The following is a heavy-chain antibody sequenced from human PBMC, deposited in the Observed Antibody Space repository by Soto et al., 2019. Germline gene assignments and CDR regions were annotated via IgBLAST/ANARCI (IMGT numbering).Heavy chain of an antibody. CDR2: IDDSGVST. D-gene: IGHD3-22*01. CDR3: VKGHSSSWSPTGGMDV. V-gene: IGHV3-23*01. CDR1: GFTFSTYA. J-gene: IGHJ6*02. Sequence: EVQLLESGGGLVQPGGSLRLSCAASGFTFSTYAMSWARQAPGKGLEWVAGIDDSGVSTYYADSVKGRLTISRDNSKNTLYLKMGSLRAEDTAVYYCVKGHSSSWSPTGGMDVWGQGTTVTVAS.